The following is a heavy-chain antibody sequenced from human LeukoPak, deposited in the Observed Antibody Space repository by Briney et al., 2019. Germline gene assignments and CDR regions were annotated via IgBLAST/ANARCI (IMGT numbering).Heavy chain of an antibody. CDR2: ISSSSSYI. V-gene: IGHV3-21*01. CDR3: ASKSSSWYSPDY. D-gene: IGHD6-13*01. Sequence: GGSLRLSCAASGFTFSSYGMNWVRQAPGKGLEWVSSISSSSSYIYYADSVKGRFTISRDNAKNSLYLQMNSLRAEDTAVYYCASKSSSWYSPDYWGQGTLVTVSS. CDR1: GFTFSSYG. J-gene: IGHJ4*02.